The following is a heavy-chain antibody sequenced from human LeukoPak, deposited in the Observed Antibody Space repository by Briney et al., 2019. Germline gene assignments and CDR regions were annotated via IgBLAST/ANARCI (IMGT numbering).Heavy chain of an antibody. V-gene: IGHV4-31*03. CDR2: ISHSGST. J-gene: IGHJ4*02. CDR1: GGSINSGGYY. Sequence: SQTLPLTCTVSGGSINSGGYYWSWIRQHPGKGLEWIGYISHSGSTSYNPSLKSRVTISVDTSNNEFSLRLTSVTAADTAVYYCARGGYYYDTCGPFDYWGQGTLVTVSS. D-gene: IGHD3-22*01. CDR3: ARGGYYYDTCGPFDY.